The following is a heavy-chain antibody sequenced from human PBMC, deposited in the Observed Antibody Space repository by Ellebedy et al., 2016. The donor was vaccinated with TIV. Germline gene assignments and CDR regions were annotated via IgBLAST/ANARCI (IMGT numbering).Heavy chain of an antibody. D-gene: IGHD5-12*01. CDR2: IYYNENT. V-gene: IGHV4-59*08. CDR3: ASTPFSAGSGYHPHDY. Sequence: MPSETLSLTCNVPGASISSYYWSWIRQPPGKGLEWIGYIYYNENTNYNPTLKSRVTISVDTSKNQFSLNLNSVTAADTAVYFCASTPFSAGSGYHPHDYWGQGILVTVSS. J-gene: IGHJ4*02. CDR1: GASISSYY.